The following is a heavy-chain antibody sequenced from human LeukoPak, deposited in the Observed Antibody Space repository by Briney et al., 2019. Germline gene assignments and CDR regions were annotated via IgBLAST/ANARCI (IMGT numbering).Heavy chain of an antibody. J-gene: IGHJ3*02. CDR3: ARVNCRYYDSSGYIPRCHAFDI. D-gene: IGHD3-22*01. CDR1: GFTFSSYA. CDR2: ISYDGSNK. V-gene: IGHV3-30-3*01. Sequence: GGSLRLSCAASGFTFSSYAMHWVRQAPGKGLEWAAVISYDGSNKYYADSVKGRFTISRDNSKNTLYLQMNSLRAEDTAVYYCARVNCRYYDSSGYIPRCHAFDIWGQGTMVTVSS.